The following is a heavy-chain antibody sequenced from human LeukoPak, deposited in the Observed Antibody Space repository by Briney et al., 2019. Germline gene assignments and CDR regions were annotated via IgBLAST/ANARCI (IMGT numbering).Heavy chain of an antibody. D-gene: IGHD2/OR15-2a*01. CDR3: ARQMRGGGPYEYPDDAFDI. CDR2: IYPGDSDT. Sequence: GESLKISCKGSGYSFTSYWIGWVRQMPGKGLEWMGIIYPGDSDTRYSPSFQGQVTISADKSISTAYLQWSSLKASDTAMYYCARQMRGGGPYEYPDDAFDIWGQGTMVTVSS. V-gene: IGHV5-51*01. J-gene: IGHJ3*02. CDR1: GYSFTSYW.